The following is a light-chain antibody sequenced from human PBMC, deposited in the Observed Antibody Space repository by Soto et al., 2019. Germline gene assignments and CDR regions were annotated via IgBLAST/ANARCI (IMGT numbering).Light chain of an antibody. CDR1: QSVSSW. J-gene: IGKJ1*01. Sequence: DIQMTQSPSTLSASVGDRVTITCRASQSVSSWLAWYQQKPGKAPKLLIYKASTLETGVPSRFSGSGSGTEFTLTISSLQPDDFASNYCQQYNMYSGTFGQGTKVEIK. CDR2: KAS. CDR3: QQYNMYSGT. V-gene: IGKV1-5*03.